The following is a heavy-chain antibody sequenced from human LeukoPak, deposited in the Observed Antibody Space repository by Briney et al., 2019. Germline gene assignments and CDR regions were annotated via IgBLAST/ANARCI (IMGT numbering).Heavy chain of an antibody. J-gene: IGHJ4*02. CDR2: IYYSGST. V-gene: IGHV4-39*01. D-gene: IGHD1-26*01. CDR3: ARAYSGSPSLWDY. Sequence: TLSLTCTVSGGSISSSSYYWGWIRQPPGKGLEWIGSIYYSGSTYYNPSLKSRVTISVDTSKNQFSLKLSSVTAADTAVYYCARAYSGSPSLWDYWGQGTLVTVSS. CDR1: GGSISSSSYY.